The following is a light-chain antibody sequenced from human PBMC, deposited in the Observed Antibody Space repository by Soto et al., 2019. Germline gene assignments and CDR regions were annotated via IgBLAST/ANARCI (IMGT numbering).Light chain of an antibody. CDR1: NSDVGSSVY. J-gene: IGLJ1*01. V-gene: IGLV2-14*01. Sequence: QSVLTQPASVSGSPGQSISFSCAGSNSDVGSSVYVSWYRQHPGKAPQLIIYEVTNRPSGVSNRFSGSKSGKTASLTISGLQAEDEADYYCSSYTTSGSLFYVFGTGTKVTVL. CDR2: EVT. CDR3: SSYTTSGSLFYV.